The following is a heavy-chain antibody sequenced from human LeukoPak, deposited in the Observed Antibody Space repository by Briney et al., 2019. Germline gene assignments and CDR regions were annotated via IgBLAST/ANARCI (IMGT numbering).Heavy chain of an antibody. V-gene: IGHV3-7*01. CDR2: IKQDGSEK. CDR1: GFTFSSYS. CDR3: ARDPGQLSFDY. J-gene: IGHJ4*02. D-gene: IGHD6-13*01. Sequence: GGSLRLSCAASGFTFSSYSMNWVRQAPGKGLEWVANIKQDGSEKYYVDSVKGRFTISRDNAKNSLYLQMNSLRAEDTAVYYCARDPGQLSFDYWGQGTLVTVSS.